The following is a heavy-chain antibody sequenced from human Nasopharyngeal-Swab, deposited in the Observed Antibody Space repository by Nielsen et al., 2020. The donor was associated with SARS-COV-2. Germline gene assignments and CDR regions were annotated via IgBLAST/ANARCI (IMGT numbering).Heavy chain of an antibody. CDR2: IYPGDSDT. V-gene: IGHV5-51*01. J-gene: IGHJ3*02. CDR3: ARPHVVGGDAFDI. CDR1: GYNFTSYW. D-gene: IGHD3-10*01. Sequence: GESLKISCKGSGYNFTSYWIGWVRQMPGKGLEWMGIIYPGDSDTRYSPSFQGQVTISADKSISTAYLQWSSLKASDTAMYYCARPHVVGGDAFDIWGQGTMVTVSS.